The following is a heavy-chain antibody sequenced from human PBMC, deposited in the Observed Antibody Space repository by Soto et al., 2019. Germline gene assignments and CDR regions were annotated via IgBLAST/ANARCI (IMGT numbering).Heavy chain of an antibody. V-gene: IGHV4-4*07. CDR3: ASSERGSVRLLEYYFDY. CDR2: ISTSGST. Sequence: SETLSLTCTVSGGSISSYYWSWIRQPAGKGLEWIGRISTSGSTNYNPSLKSRVTMSVDTSKNQFSLKLSSVTAADTAVYYCASSERGSVRLLEYYFDYWGQGTLVTVSS. J-gene: IGHJ4*02. CDR1: GGSISSYY. D-gene: IGHD3-16*01.